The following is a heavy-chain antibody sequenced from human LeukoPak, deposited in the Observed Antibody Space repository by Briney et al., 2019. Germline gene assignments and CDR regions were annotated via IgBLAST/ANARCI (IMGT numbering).Heavy chain of an antibody. J-gene: IGHJ4*02. Sequence: GGSLRLSRAASGFTFSRCAMHWVRQAPGKGLEWVAVISFDGRDKFYADSVKGRFTISRDNSENALFLQVNSLRTEDTAVYYCARERLGLYYFDFWGQGTLVTVSS. D-gene: IGHD7-27*01. CDR2: ISFDGRDK. V-gene: IGHV3-30*04. CDR3: ARERLGLYYFDF. CDR1: GFTFSRCA.